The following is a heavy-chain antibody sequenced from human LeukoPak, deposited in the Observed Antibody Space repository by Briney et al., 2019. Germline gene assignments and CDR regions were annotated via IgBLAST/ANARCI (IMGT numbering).Heavy chain of an antibody. J-gene: IGHJ4*02. D-gene: IGHD7-27*01. CDR3: ATSLGPLTEY. V-gene: IGHV3-30-3*01. Sequence: PGGSLRLSCAASGFTFSSYAMHWVRQAPGKGLEWVAVISYDGSNKYYADSVKGRFTISRDNSKNTLYLQMNSLKGEDTAVYYCATSLGPLTEYWGQGTLVTVSS. CDR1: GFTFSSYA. CDR2: ISYDGSNK.